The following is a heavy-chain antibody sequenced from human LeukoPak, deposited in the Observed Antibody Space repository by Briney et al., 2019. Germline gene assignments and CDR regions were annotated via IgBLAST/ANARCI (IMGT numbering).Heavy chain of an antibody. CDR1: GYTFTSYY. CDR3: ARETVVVADANYFDY. V-gene: IGHV1-46*01. Sequence: GASVKVSCKASGYTFTSYYIHWVRQAPGQGLEWMGIINPDGGGTTYAQKFQGRVTMTRDTSTSTVYMELSSLTSEDTAVYYCARETVVVADANYFDYWGQGSLVTVSS. D-gene: IGHD2-15*01. CDR2: INPDGGGT. J-gene: IGHJ4*02.